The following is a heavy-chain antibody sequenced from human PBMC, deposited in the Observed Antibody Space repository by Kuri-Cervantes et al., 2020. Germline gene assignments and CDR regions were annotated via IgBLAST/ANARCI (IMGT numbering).Heavy chain of an antibody. Sequence: GESLKISCKGSGYRFSTYWIGWVRQMPGKGLEWMGIIYPGDSDTRYSPSFQGQVTISADKSISIAYLQWSSLKASDTAMYYCARHGGDCSSTSCYHYYYMDVWGKGTTVTVSS. CDR2: IYPGDSDT. D-gene: IGHD2-2*01. V-gene: IGHV5-51*01. CDR3: ARHGGDCSSTSCYHYYYMDV. CDR1: GYRFSTYW. J-gene: IGHJ6*03.